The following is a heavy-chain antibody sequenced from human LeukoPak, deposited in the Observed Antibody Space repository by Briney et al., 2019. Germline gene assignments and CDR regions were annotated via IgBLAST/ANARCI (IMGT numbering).Heavy chain of an antibody. CDR2: VSTDGTST. V-gene: IGHV3-74*01. Sequence: GGSLRLSCAASGFTFSSYAMSWVRQAPGKGLVWVAHVSTDGTSTSSVDSVKGRFTISRDNAKNTLYLQMNSLRAEDTAVYYCARGDTRTYYYYGMDVWGQGTTVTVSS. CDR3: ARGDTRTYYYYGMDV. J-gene: IGHJ6*02. CDR1: GFTFSSYA.